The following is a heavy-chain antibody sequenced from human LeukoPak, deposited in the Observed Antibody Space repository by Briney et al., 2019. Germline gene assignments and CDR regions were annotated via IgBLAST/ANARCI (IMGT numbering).Heavy chain of an antibody. CDR3: ARGPDSSGYYYFDY. CDR1: GGSISSGDYY. J-gene: IGHJ4*02. V-gene: IGHV4-30-4*01. D-gene: IGHD3-22*01. CDR2: IYHSGST. Sequence: SQTLSLTCAVSGGSISSGDYYWSWIRQPPGKGLEWIGYIYHSGSTYYNPSLKSRVTISVDTSKNQFSLKLSSVTAADTAVYYCARGPDSSGYYYFDYWGQGTLVTVSS.